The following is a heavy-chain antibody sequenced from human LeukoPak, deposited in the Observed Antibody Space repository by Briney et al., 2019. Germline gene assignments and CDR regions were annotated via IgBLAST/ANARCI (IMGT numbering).Heavy chain of an antibody. Sequence: SVKVSCKASGGTFSSYAISWVRQAPGQGLEWMGGIIPIFGTANYAQKFQGRVTITADESTSTAYMELSSLRPEDTAVYYCARGTYYYDSSGYYFSYWGQGTLVTVSS. CDR2: IIPIFGTA. J-gene: IGHJ4*02. CDR3: ARGTYYYDSSGYYFSY. CDR1: GGTFSSYA. D-gene: IGHD3-22*01. V-gene: IGHV1-69*01.